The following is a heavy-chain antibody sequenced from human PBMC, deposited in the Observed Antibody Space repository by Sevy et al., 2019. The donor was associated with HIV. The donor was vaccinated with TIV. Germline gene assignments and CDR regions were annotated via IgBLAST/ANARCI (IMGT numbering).Heavy chain of an antibody. Sequence: SETLSLTCTVSGDSISSYYWSWIRQPPGKGLEWIGYIYYSGSTKYNPSLKSRVAISKDKSKNQFSLKLSSVTAADTAAYYCARALQDYYYGMDVWGQGTMVTVSS. CDR2: IYYSGST. CDR3: ARALQDYYYGMDV. CDR1: GDSISSYY. J-gene: IGHJ6*02. V-gene: IGHV4-59*01.